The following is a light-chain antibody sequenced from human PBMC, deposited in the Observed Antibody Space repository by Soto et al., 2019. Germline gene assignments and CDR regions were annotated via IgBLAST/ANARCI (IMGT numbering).Light chain of an antibody. J-gene: IGKJ2*01. CDR1: QSVSRY. Sequence: EIVLTQSPATLSLSPGERATLSCRASQSVSRYLAWYQQKPGQAPRLLIYDASNRATGIPARFSGSGSGTDFTLPISSLEPEEFAVYYCQQRSNWPPTFGLITELEI. CDR3: QQRSNWPPT. CDR2: DAS. V-gene: IGKV3-11*01.